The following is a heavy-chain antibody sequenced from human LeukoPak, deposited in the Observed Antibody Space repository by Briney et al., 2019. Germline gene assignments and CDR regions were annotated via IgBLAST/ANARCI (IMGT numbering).Heavy chain of an antibody. CDR1: GGSISSSSYY. CDR2: IYYSGST. V-gene: IGHV4-39*01. J-gene: IGHJ4*02. D-gene: IGHD5-12*01. CDR3: ARREWLRLRSFDY. Sequence: PSETLSLTCTVSGGSISSSSYYWGWIRQPPGKGLEWIGSIYYSGSTYYNPSLKSRVTISVDTSKNQFSLKLSSVTAADTAVYYCARREWLRLRSFDYWGQGTLVTVSS.